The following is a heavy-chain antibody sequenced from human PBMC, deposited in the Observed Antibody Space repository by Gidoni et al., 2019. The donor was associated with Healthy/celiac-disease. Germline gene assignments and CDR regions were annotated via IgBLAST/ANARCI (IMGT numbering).Heavy chain of an antibody. D-gene: IGHD2-15*01. V-gene: IGHV3-7*03. Sequence: EVQLVESGGGLVQPGVSLRLSCAAAAFTLSSHRMGWVRQAPGKGLEWVANIKKDGSEKYYVDSVKGRFTITRDNAKNSLYLQMNSLRAEDTAVYYCARDLCSGGSCYHYGMDVWGQGTTVTVSS. CDR3: ARDLCSGGSCYHYGMDV. CDR2: IKKDGSEK. J-gene: IGHJ6*02. CDR1: AFTLSSHR.